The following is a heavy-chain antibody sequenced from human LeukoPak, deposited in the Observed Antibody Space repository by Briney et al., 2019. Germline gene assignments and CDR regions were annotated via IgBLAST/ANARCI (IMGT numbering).Heavy chain of an antibody. CDR1: GYTFTGYY. V-gene: IGHV1-2*02. CDR3: ARDFQGDMIADYGMDV. CDR2: INPNSGGT. Sequence: ASVKVSCKACGYTFTGYYMHWVRQAPGQGLEGMGWINPNSGGTNYAQKFQGRGTMTRDTSISTAYMELSRLRSDATAVYYCARDFQGDMIADYGMDVWGQGTTVTVSS. D-gene: IGHD3-22*01. J-gene: IGHJ6*02.